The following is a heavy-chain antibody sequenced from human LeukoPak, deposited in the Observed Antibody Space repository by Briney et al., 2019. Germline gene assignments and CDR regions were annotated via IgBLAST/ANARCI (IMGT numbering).Heavy chain of an antibody. CDR3: ARDGASNYGDYWYFDL. J-gene: IGHJ2*01. V-gene: IGHV4-4*07. Sequence: PSETLSLTCTVSDGSITSYFLSWIRQSAGKGLEFIWRLRPTDGYTNSNPSPMSRRGMSLHTSNQQLSLVLTSVTDADTAVYYCARDGASNYGDYWYFDLWGRGTLVTVSS. CDR1: DGSITSYF. CDR2: LRPTDGYT. D-gene: IGHD4-17*01.